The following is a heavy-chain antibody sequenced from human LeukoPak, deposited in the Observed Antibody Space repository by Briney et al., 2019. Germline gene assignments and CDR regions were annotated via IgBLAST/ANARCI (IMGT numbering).Heavy chain of an antibody. CDR1: GGSISSSSYS. CDR2: FYYSGST. Sequence: SETLSLTCTVSGGSISSSSYSWGWIRQPPGKGLEWIGSFYYSGSTYYNPSLKSRVTISVDTSKNQFYLKLTSVTVADTAVYYCARHGHSSVYSRFDYWGQGTLVTVSS. V-gene: IGHV4-39*01. D-gene: IGHD6-19*01. CDR3: ARHGHSSVYSRFDY. J-gene: IGHJ4*02.